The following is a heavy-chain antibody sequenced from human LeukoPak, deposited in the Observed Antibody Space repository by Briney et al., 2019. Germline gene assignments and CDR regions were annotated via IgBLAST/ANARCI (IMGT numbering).Heavy chain of an antibody. CDR2: INQDGSER. J-gene: IGHJ4*02. CDR3: ARDKITGASTNDY. Sequence: PGGSLRLSCAASGFSFTNYWMSWVRQAPGMGLEWVAIINQDGSERYNVDSVKGRFTVSRDSAKNSLYLQMNSLRVEDTAVYYCARDKITGASTNDYWGQGTLVTVSS. V-gene: IGHV3-7*01. CDR1: GFSFTNYW. D-gene: IGHD1-14*01.